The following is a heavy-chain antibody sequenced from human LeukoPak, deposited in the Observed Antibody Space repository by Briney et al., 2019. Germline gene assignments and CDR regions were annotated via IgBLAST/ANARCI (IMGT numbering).Heavy chain of an antibody. V-gene: IGHV4-59*12. J-gene: IGHJ4*02. D-gene: IGHD3-10*01. CDR2: IYYGGST. Sequence: SETLSLTCTVSGGSISSYYWSWIRQPPGKGLEWIGYIYYGGSTNYNPSLKSRISISVDTSKNQFSLKLTSVTAADTAVYYCAREGPMFDSGSYSKSLGYWGQGILVTVSS. CDR3: AREGPMFDSGSYSKSLGY. CDR1: GGSISSYY.